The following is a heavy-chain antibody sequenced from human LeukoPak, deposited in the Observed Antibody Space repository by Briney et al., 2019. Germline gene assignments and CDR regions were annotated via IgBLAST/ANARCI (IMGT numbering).Heavy chain of an antibody. J-gene: IGHJ6*03. D-gene: IGHD1-26*01. CDR2: INHSGST. Sequence: SETLSLTCAVYGGSFSGYYWSWIRQPPGKGLEWIGEINHSGSTNYNPSLKSRVTISVDTSKNQFSLKLSSVTAADTAVYYCARIVGATDYYYHYYMDVWGKGTTVTISS. V-gene: IGHV4-34*01. CDR3: ARIVGATDYYYHYYMDV. CDR1: GGSFSGYY.